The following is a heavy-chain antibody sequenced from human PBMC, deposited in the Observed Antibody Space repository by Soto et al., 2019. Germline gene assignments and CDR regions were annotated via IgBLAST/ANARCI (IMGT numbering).Heavy chain of an antibody. J-gene: IGHJ3*02. V-gene: IGHV4-34*01. CDR3: ARGGSSSWYGVGAFDI. CDR1: GGSLRSDY. Sequence: PETLSPTWVVFGGSLRSDYCSRIRQPPGRGLEWIGEINHSGSTNYNPALKSRVTISVDTSKNQFSLKLSSVTAADTAVYYCARGGSSSWYGVGAFDIWGQGTMVTVSS. CDR2: INHSGST. D-gene: IGHD6-13*01.